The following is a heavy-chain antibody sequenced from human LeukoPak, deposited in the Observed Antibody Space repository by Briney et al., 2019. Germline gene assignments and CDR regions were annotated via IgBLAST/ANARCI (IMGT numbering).Heavy chain of an antibody. J-gene: IGHJ3*01. CDR2: IIPIFGTA. Sequence: ASVKVSCKASGGTFSSYAISWLRQAPGQGLEWMGGIIPIFGTANYAQKFQGRVTITTDESTSTAYMELSSLRSEDTAVYYCATIYLNYPNWFEVWGQGT. D-gene: IGHD1-7*01. CDR1: GGTFSSYA. CDR3: ATIYLNYPNWFEV. V-gene: IGHV1-69*05.